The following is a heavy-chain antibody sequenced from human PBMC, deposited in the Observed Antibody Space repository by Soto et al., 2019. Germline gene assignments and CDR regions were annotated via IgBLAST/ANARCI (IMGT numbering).Heavy chain of an antibody. CDR3: AGRPLPAIKFDP. Sequence: PSEPWSLGCTFSGGSISSSSYYWGWIRQPPGRGLEWIGSIYYSGSPYYNPSLKSRLTISVDTSKNQFSLNLSSVTAADTDVYYYAGRPLPAIKFDPWGQGTL. J-gene: IGHJ5*02. CDR2: IYYSGSP. D-gene: IGHD2-2*01. CDR1: GGSISSSSYY. V-gene: IGHV4-39*01.